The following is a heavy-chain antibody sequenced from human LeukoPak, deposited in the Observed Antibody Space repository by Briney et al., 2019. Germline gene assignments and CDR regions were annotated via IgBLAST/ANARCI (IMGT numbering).Heavy chain of an antibody. CDR1: GFTFSSYW. D-gene: IGHD5-18*01. V-gene: IGHV3-74*01. CDR2: INSDGSST. J-gene: IGHJ4*02. Sequence: GGSLRLSCSASGFTFSSYWMHWVRQAPGKGLVWVSRINSDGSSTNYADSVKGRFTISRDNAKNTLYLQMNRLRAEDTAVYYCARVRGYNYGYNYWGQGTLVTVSS. CDR3: ARVRGYNYGYNY.